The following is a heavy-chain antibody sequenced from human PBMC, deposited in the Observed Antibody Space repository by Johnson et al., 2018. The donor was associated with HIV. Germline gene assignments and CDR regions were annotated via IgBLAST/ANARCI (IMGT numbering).Heavy chain of an antibody. CDR1: GFTFSSYG. J-gene: IGHJ3*02. V-gene: IGHV3-30*03. CDR3: ARGSGSYSFDAFDI. Sequence: QVQLVESGGGVVQPGRSLRLSCAASGFTFSSYGMHWVRQAPGKGLEWVAVISYDGSNKYYADSVKGRFTISRDNSKSTLDVQMNSLRAEETAVYYCARGSGSYSFDAFDIWGQGTMVTVSS. CDR2: ISYDGSNK. D-gene: IGHD1-26*01.